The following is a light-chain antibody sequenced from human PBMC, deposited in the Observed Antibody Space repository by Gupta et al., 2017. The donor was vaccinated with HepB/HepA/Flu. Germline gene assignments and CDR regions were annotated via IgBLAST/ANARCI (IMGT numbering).Light chain of an antibody. CDR3: QQYDNLPIT. Sequence: DIQMTQSPSSLSASVGDRVTITCQASQDISNYLNWYQQKPGKAPKLLIYDASNLETGVPSRFSGSGSGTDFTFTISRLQPEDIATYYCQQYDNLPITFGQGTRLEIK. V-gene: IGKV1-33*01. CDR2: DAS. J-gene: IGKJ5*01. CDR1: QDISNY.